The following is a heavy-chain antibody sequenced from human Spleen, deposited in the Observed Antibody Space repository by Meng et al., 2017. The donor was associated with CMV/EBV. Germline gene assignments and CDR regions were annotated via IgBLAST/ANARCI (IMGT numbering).Heavy chain of an antibody. V-gene: IGHV4-30-4*08. CDR3: AITGRSENWFDP. D-gene: IGHD1-14*01. CDR1: GGSSSSGDYY. Sequence: VSGGSSSSGDYYWSWIRQPPGKGLEWIGFIYYSGSTYYNPSLKSRITISVDTSKNQFSLKVSSVTAADTAVYYCAITGRSENWFDPWGQGTLVTVSS. J-gene: IGHJ5*02. CDR2: IYYSGST.